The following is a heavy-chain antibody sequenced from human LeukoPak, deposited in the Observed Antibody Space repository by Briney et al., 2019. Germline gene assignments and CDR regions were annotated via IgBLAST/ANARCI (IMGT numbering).Heavy chain of an antibody. J-gene: IGHJ4*02. CDR1: GFTFSSYW. V-gene: IGHV3-7*01. CDR3: ARDEVYCSGGSCYYFDY. CDR2: IKQDGSEK. Sequence: GGSLRLSCAASGFTFSSYWMSWVRQAPGKGLEWVANIKQDGSEKYYVDSVKGRFTISRDNAKNSLYLQMNSLRAEDTAVYYCARDEVYCSGGSCYYFDYRGQGTLVTVSS. D-gene: IGHD2-15*01.